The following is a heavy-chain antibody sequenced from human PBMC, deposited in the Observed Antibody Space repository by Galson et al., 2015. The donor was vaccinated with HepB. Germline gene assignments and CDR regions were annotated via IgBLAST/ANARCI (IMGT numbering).Heavy chain of an antibody. CDR2: MSYDGSNK. V-gene: IGHV3-30*04. CDR1: GFTFSSYA. CDR3: ARDQKTRSQAITVTNRYFGY. J-gene: IGHJ4*02. Sequence: SLRLSCAASGFTFSSYAMHWVRQAPGKGLEWVAVMSYDGSNKYYADSVKGRFTISRDNSKNTLYLQMNSLRAEDTAVYYCARDQKTRSQAITVTNRYFGYWGQGTLVTVSS. D-gene: IGHD4-17*01.